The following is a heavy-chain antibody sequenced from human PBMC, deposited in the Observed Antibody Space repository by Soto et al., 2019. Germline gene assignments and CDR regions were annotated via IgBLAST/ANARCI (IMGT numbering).Heavy chain of an antibody. V-gene: IGHV4-61*01. CDR1: GGSVSSGSYQ. CDR3: ARLHFYDFWSGSVTTDV. Sequence: SETLSLTCTVSGGSVSSGSYQWSWIRQSPGTGLEWIGYIYYTGNSNYNPSLKSRVTISVDTSKNQFSLKLTSVTAADTALYFCARLHFYDFWSGSVTTDVWGQGNTVTVSS. CDR2: IYYTGNS. J-gene: IGHJ6*02. D-gene: IGHD3-3*01.